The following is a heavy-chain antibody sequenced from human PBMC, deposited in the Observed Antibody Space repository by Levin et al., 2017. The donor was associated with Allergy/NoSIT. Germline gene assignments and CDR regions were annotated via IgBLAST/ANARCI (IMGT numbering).Heavy chain of an antibody. J-gene: IGHJ4*02. Sequence: PGESLKISCAASGFTFSSYGMHWVRQAPGKGLEWVAVIWYDGSNKYYADSVKGRFTISRDNSKNTLYLQMNSLRAEDTAVYYCARDYSGLSIVGALDYWGQGTLVTVSS. CDR2: IWYDGSNK. CDR3: ARDYSGLSIVGALDY. V-gene: IGHV3-33*01. CDR1: GFTFSSYG. D-gene: IGHD1-26*01.